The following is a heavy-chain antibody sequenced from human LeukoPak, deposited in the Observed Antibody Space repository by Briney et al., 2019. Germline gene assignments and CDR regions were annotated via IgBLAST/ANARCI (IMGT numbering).Heavy chain of an antibody. D-gene: IGHD1-26*01. CDR3: ARGNSGIYSHFDY. CDR2: IWYDGSNK. Sequence: GGSLRLSCAASGFTFSSYGMHWVRQAPGKGLEWVAVIWYDGSNKYYADSVKGRFTISRDNSKNTLYLQMNSLRAEDTAVYYCARGNSGIYSHFDYWGQGTLVTASS. V-gene: IGHV3-33*01. CDR1: GFTFSSYG. J-gene: IGHJ4*02.